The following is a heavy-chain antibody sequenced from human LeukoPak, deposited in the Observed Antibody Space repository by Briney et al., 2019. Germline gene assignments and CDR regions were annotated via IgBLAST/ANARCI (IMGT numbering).Heavy chain of an antibody. CDR3: ARDRGWYDSTGYRPGRLDH. CDR2: ITSNGGRT. CDR1: GFTFSSYA. J-gene: IGHJ4*02. Sequence: PGGSLRLSCAASGFTFSSYAMHWVRQAPGKGLEYVSGITSNGGRTYHANSVKGRFTISRDNSKNKLYLQMGSLRSEDMAVYYCARDRGWYDSTGYRPGRLDHWGQGTLVTVSS. D-gene: IGHD3-22*01. V-gene: IGHV3-64*01.